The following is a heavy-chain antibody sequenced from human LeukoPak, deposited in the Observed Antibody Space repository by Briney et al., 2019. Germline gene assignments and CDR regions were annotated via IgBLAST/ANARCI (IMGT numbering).Heavy chain of an antibody. Sequence: PGGSLRLSCAASGFTFSAHWMIWVRQTPGKGLEWVANIKQDGSERYYVDSVKGRFTISRDNAENSLYLQMNSLRSEDTAIYYCGRGGRLEMPKIDFWGQGTLIIVSS. CDR1: GFTFSAHW. CDR3: GRGGRLEMPKIDF. V-gene: IGHV3-7*03. CDR2: IKQDGSER. D-gene: IGHD2-2*01. J-gene: IGHJ4*02.